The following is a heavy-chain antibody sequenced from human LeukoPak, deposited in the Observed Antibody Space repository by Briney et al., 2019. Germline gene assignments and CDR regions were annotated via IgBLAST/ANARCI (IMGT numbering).Heavy chain of an antibody. CDR1: GYTLTELS. Sequence: ASVKVSCKVSGYTLTELSMHWVRQAPGRGLEWMGGFDPEDGETIYAQKFQGRVTMTEDTSTDTAYMELSSLRSEDTAVYYCATLGYDILTGYYPNWFDPWGQGTLVTVSS. D-gene: IGHD3-9*01. CDR2: FDPEDGET. J-gene: IGHJ5*02. CDR3: ATLGYDILTGYYPNWFDP. V-gene: IGHV1-24*01.